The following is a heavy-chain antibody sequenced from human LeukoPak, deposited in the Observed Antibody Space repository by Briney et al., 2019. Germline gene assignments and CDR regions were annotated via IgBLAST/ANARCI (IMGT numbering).Heavy chain of an antibody. J-gene: IGHJ4*02. CDR2: TIPMFVIA. V-gene: IGHV1-69*04. D-gene: IGHD5-18*01. CDR3: ALPGGDTDMVS. Sequence: ASVKVSCKAPVGSFIGYAIRGGAPGPGQGVEWMGRTIPMFVIANYARKFQGSVTITADKSTSTAYMEVSSLRSEDTAVYYCALPGGDTDMVSWGQGTLVTVSS. CDR1: VGSFIGYA.